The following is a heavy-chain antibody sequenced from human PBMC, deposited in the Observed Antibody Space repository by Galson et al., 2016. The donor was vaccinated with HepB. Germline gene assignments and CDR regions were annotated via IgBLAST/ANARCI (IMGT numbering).Heavy chain of an antibody. CDR3: AKERLVRRIFDH. V-gene: IGHV3-23*01. Sequence: SLRLSCAASGFVFSSFGLSWVHQAPGKGLEWVASISTRRTTYYSDSVQGRFTISRDNSNNTLYLQMNGLRAEDTAVYYCAKERLVRRIFDHWGQGTLLTVSS. D-gene: IGHD1-1*01. CDR2: ISTRRTT. J-gene: IGHJ4*02. CDR1: GFVFSSFG.